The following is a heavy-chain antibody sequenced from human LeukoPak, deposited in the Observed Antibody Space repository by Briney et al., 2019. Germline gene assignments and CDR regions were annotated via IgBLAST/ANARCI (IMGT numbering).Heavy chain of an antibody. CDR3: ARRPLRYFDWLSEMGAFDI. CDR2: ISAYNGNT. J-gene: IGHJ3*02. Sequence: GASVKVSCKASGYTFTSYGISWVRQAPGQGLEWMGWISAYNGNTNYAQKLQGRVTMTTDTSTSTAYMELRSLRSDDTAVYYCARRPLRYFDWLSEMGAFDIWGQGTMVTVSS. D-gene: IGHD3-9*01. CDR1: GYTFTSYG. V-gene: IGHV1-18*01.